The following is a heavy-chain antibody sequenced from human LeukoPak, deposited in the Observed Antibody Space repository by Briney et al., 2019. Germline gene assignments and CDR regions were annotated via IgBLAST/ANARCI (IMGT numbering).Heavy chain of an antibody. J-gene: IGHJ4*02. Sequence: KSSETLSLTCTVSRGSISSYYWSWIRQPPGKGLEWIGYIYCSGSTNYNPSLKSRVTISVDTSKNQFSLKLSSVTAADTAVYYCARASYYDFWSGYYTEYYFDYWGQGTLVTVSS. CDR1: RGSISSYY. CDR3: ARASYYDFWSGYYTEYYFDY. CDR2: IYCSGST. V-gene: IGHV4-59*12. D-gene: IGHD3-3*01.